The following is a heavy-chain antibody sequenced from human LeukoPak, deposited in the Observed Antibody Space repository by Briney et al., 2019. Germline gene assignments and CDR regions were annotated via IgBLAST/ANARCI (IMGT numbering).Heavy chain of an antibody. V-gene: IGHV3-23*01. Sequence: GGSLRLSCAASGFTFSSYAMSWVRQAPGKVLEWVSTISGSGDSTYYADSVKGRFTISRDNSKNTLYLQMNSLSAADTAVYYCAKERCSSTICSDDYWGQGTLVTVSS. CDR2: ISGSGDST. J-gene: IGHJ4*02. CDR1: GFTFSSYA. D-gene: IGHD2-2*01. CDR3: AKERCSSTICSDDY.